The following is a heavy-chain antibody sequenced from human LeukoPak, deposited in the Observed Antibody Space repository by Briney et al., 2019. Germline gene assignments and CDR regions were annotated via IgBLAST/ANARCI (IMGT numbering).Heavy chain of an antibody. CDR1: GYTFTSYY. J-gene: IGHJ4*02. D-gene: IGHD3-3*01. Sequence: ASVKVSCKASGYTFTSYYMHWVRQAPGQGLEWMGVINPSGGSTSYAQKFQGRVTMTRDMSASTVYMELSSLRSEDTAVYYCARAPGDFWSGYLLFVDYWGQGTLVTVSS. CDR2: INPSGGST. CDR3: ARAPGDFWSGYLLFVDY. V-gene: IGHV1-46*01.